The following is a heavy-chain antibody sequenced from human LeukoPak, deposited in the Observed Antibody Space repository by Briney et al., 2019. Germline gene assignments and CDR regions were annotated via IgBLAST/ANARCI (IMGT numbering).Heavy chain of an antibody. CDR2: IYYSGST. V-gene: IGHV4-59*12. CDR3: ARAPWAYGNYVHAFDI. Sequence: SETLSLTCTVSGGSISSYYWSWIRQPPGKGLEWIGYIYYSGSTNYNPSLKSRVSISIDTSNNDLSLKVTSVTAADTAGYYCARAPWAYGNYVHAFDIWGQGTMATVSS. J-gene: IGHJ3*02. CDR1: GGSISSYY. D-gene: IGHD4-11*01.